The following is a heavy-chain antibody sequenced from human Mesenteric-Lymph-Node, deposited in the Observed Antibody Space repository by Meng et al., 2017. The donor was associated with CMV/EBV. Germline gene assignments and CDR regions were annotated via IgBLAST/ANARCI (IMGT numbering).Heavy chain of an antibody. CDR2: ISWDGGST. CDR1: GFTFDDYT. Sequence: GGSLRLSCAASGFTFDDYTMHWVRQAPGKGLEWVSLISWDGGSTYYADSVKGRFTISRDNSKNSLYLQMNSLRTEDTALYYCAKGGFLEWSPPYYYGMDVWGQGTTVTVSS. CDR3: AKGGFLEWSPPYYYGMDV. V-gene: IGHV3-43*01. J-gene: IGHJ6*02. D-gene: IGHD3-3*01.